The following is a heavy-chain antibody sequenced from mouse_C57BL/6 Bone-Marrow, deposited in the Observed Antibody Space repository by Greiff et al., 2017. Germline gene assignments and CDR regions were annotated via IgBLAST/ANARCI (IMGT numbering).Heavy chain of an antibody. V-gene: IGHV1-26*01. D-gene: IGHD4-1*02. J-gene: IGHJ2*01. CDR1: GYTFTDYY. Sequence: VQLQQSGPELVKPGASVKISCKASGYTFTDYYMNWVKQSHGKSLEWIGDINPNNGGTSYNQKFKGKATLTVDKSSSPAYMELRSLTSEDSAVYYCARGGNWDFEYWGQGTTLTVSA. CDR2: INPNNGGT. CDR3: ARGGNWDFEY.